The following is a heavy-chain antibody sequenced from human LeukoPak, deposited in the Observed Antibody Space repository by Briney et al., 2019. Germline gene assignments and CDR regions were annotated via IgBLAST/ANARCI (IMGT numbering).Heavy chain of an antibody. CDR1: GFSFTYST. V-gene: IGHV3-21*01. Sequence: NTGVSLRLSCAASGFSFTYSTMNWVRLAPGKGLEWVSSITSSSGNIYYSDSVRGRITISRDNAKDSLYLQMISLIAEDSAVYYCVGIPNNAGFPNWFDPWGQGTLVSVSS. D-gene: IGHD3-9*01. CDR2: ITSSSGNI. J-gene: IGHJ5*02. CDR3: VGIPNNAGFPNWFDP.